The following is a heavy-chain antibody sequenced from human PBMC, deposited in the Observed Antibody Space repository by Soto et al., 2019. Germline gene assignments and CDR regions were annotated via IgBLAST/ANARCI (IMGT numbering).Heavy chain of an antibody. CDR1: GYTFTSYA. Sequence: QVQLVQSEGEVKKPGASVKISCRASGYTFTSYAINWVRQAPGQGLEWMGWISADSGNTNYAQKVQGLVTMTTDTSTRTVYIELSRRRADETLIYCCARIPGAGIVHDFDFSGQGTLVTVSS. CDR2: ISADSGNT. V-gene: IGHV1-18*01. J-gene: IGHJ4*02. CDR3: ARIPGAGIVHDFDF. D-gene: IGHD1-26*01.